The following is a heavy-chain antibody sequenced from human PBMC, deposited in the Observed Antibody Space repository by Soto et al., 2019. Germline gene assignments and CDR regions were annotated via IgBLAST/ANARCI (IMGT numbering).Heavy chain of an antibody. V-gene: IGHV1-46*03. CDR1: GYTFTSYY. Sequence: ASVKVSCKASGYTFTSYYMHWVRQAPGQGLEWMGIINPSGGSTSYAQKFQGRVTMTRGTSTSTVYMELSSLRSEDTAVYYCARDPISHFDFWSGYYNFDYWGQGTLVTVSS. J-gene: IGHJ4*02. D-gene: IGHD3-3*01. CDR3: ARDPISHFDFWSGYYNFDY. CDR2: INPSGGST.